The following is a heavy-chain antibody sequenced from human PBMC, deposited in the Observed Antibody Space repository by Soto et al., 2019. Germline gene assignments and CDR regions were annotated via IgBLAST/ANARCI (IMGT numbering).Heavy chain of an antibody. Sequence: PGGSLRLSCAASGFTFRSYWMHWVRQAPGKGLVWVSRINRDGSSTSYADSVKGRVTISRDTAKNTLYLQMNSLRAEDTAVYYCARAVAVAADFDYWGQGTLVTVSS. CDR3: ARAVAVAADFDY. D-gene: IGHD6-19*01. CDR2: INRDGSST. J-gene: IGHJ4*02. CDR1: GFTFRSYW. V-gene: IGHV3-74*01.